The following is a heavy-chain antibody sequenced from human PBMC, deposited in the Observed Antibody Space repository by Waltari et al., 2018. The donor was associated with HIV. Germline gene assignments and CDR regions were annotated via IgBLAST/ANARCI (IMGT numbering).Heavy chain of an antibody. CDR3: ARVIPTDQRYHDY. CDR2: IYQTRSA. D-gene: IGHD1-26*01. V-gene: IGHV4-38-2*02. J-gene: IGHJ4*02. Sequence: QVQLQESGPGLVRPSENLSLSCSVSGFSIPTVYYWGCVRQPPGKVLGLIGYIYQTRSASYIASLESRVSIPIDTSENRFSLKVISMTASDAAVYLCARVIPTDQRYHDYWGKGTLVTFSS. CDR1: GFSIPTVYY.